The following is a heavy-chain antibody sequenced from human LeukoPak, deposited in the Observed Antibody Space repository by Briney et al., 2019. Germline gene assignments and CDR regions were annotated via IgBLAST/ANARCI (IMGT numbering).Heavy chain of an antibody. V-gene: IGHV4-59*08. CDR1: GISISFYY. D-gene: IGHD3-10*01. CDR2: IYYSGST. CDR3: ARLPGAYGSGSYFDAFDY. J-gene: IGHJ4*02. Sequence: SETLSLTCTVSGISISFYYWSWIRQPPGKGLEWIGYIYYSGSTNYNPSLKSRVTISVDTSKNQFSLKLSSVTAADTAVYYCARLPGAYGSGSYFDAFDYWGQATLVTVSS.